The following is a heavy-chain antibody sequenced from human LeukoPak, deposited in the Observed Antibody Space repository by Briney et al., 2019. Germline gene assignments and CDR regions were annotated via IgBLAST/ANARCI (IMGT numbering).Heavy chain of an antibody. CDR2: INPSGGST. CDR1: GYTFTSYH. V-gene: IGHV1-46*01. CDR3: ARLWNSYGFWRWFDP. D-gene: IGHD5-18*01. J-gene: IGHJ5*02. Sequence: ASVKVSCKASGYTFTSYHMHWVRQAPGQGLEWMGIINPSGGSTSNAQKFQGRVTMTRDMSTSTVYMELSSLRSEDTAVYYCARLWNSYGFWRWFDPWGQGTLVTVSS.